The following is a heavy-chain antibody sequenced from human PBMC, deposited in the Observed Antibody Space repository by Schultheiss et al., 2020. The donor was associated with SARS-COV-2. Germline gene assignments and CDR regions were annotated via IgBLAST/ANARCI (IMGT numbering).Heavy chain of an antibody. Sequence: ASVKVSCKASGYTFTGYYMHWVRQAPEQGLEWMGWINPNSGGTNYAQKFQGRVTMTRDTSISTAYMELSRLRSDDTAVYYCARGFVVDDAFDIWGQGTMVTVSS. CDR2: INPNSGGT. CDR3: ARGFVVDDAFDI. J-gene: IGHJ3*02. V-gene: IGHV1-2*02. D-gene: IGHD2-15*01. CDR1: GYTFTGYY.